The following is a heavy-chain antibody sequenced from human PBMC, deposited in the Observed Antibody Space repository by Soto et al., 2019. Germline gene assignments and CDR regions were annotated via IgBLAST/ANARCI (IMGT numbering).Heavy chain of an antibody. CDR3: ARRRMPAVDVEGDVFDV. Sequence: GESLKISCKGSGYSFSGYWIGWVRQMPGKGLEWMGIIFPGDSDTRYSPSFQGQVSLSADKSTTTAYLQWGSLKASDTAMYFCARRRMPAVDVEGDVFDVCGQRTMVPVS. J-gene: IGHJ3*01. D-gene: IGHD2-2*01. CDR2: IFPGDSDT. CDR1: GYSFSGYW. V-gene: IGHV5-51*01.